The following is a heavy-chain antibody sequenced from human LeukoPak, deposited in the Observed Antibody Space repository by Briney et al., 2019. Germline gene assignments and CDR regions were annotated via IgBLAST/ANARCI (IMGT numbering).Heavy chain of an antibody. V-gene: IGHV1-3*01. Sequence: ASVKVSCKASGGTFSSYAISWVRQAPGQRLEWMGWINAGNGNTKYSQKFQGRVTITRDTSASTAYMELSSLRSEDTAVYYCARDYHSSSWYFPPSFDYWGQGTLVTVSS. D-gene: IGHD6-13*01. CDR2: INAGNGNT. CDR3: ARDYHSSSWYFPPSFDY. CDR1: GGTFSSYA. J-gene: IGHJ4*02.